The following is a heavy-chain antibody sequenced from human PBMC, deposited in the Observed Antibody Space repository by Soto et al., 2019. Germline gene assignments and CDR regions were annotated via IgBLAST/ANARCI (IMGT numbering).Heavy chain of an antibody. V-gene: IGHV3-15*01. CDR3: TTDQTTGYCSSTSCYSWFEP. Sequence: GGSLRLSCAASGFTFSNAWMSWVRQAPGKGLEWVGRIKSKTDGGTTDYAAPVKGRFTISRDDSKNTLYLQMNSLKTEDTAVYYCTTDQTTGYCSSTSCYSWFEPWGQGTLVTVCS. CDR2: IKSKTDGGTT. CDR1: GFTFSNAW. D-gene: IGHD2-2*01. J-gene: IGHJ5*02.